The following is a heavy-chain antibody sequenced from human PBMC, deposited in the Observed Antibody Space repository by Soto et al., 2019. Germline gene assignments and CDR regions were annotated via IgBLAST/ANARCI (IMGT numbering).Heavy chain of an antibody. Sequence: QLQLRESGPGLVQPSGTLALTCDVSGDSLTNNHWWSWVRQAPGKGLEWIGEIWHTGRPNYNPSLKSRVAISIDKSKNQFSLQVRSVTAADTAVYYCVRDSRTGCSSINCYMHWGQGTLVTVSS. V-gene: IGHV4-4*02. CDR2: IWHTGRP. D-gene: IGHD2-15*01. CDR1: GDSLTNNHW. J-gene: IGHJ4*02. CDR3: VRDSRTGCSSINCYMH.